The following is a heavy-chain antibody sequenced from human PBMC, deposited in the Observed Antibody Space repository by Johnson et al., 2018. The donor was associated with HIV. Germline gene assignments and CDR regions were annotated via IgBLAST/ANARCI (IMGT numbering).Heavy chain of an antibody. CDR2: ISGSGGST. Sequence: VQLVESGGGLVQPGGSLRLSCAASGFTFSSYAMSWVRQAPGKGLEWVSAISGSGGSTYYADSVKGRFTISRDNAKNSLYLQMNSLRAEDTALYYCARDQYSTSDDDAFDIWGQGTMVTVSS. V-gene: IGHV3-23*04. CDR1: GFTFSSYA. D-gene: IGHD6-6*01. J-gene: IGHJ3*02. CDR3: ARDQYSTSDDDAFDI.